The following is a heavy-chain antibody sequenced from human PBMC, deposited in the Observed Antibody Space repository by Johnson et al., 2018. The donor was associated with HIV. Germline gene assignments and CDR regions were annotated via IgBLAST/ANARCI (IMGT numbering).Heavy chain of an antibody. CDR1: GFTFDDYA. J-gene: IGHJ3*02. CDR2: ISWNSGSI. CDR3: AKARDYGGNSNAFDI. D-gene: IGHD4-23*01. V-gene: IGHV3-9*01. Sequence: VQLVESGGGLVQPGGSLKLSCAASGFTFDDYAMHWVRQAPGKGLEWVSGISWNSGSIGYADSVKGRFTISRDNSKNTLYLQMNSLRAEDTAVYYCAKARDYGGNSNAFDIWGQGTMVTVSS.